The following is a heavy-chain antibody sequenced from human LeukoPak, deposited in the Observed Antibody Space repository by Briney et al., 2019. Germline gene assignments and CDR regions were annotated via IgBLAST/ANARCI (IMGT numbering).Heavy chain of an antibody. CDR3: ARDYAVGESFDI. V-gene: IGHV3-74*01. CDR1: GFTFSSYW. CDR2: ITSDGSST. J-gene: IGHJ3*02. Sequence: GGSLRLSCAASGFTFSSYWMHWVRQAPGEGLVWVARITSDGSSTSHADSVKGRFTISRDNAKNTLYLQMNSLRAEDTAVYYCARDYAVGESFDIWGQGTLVTVSS. D-gene: IGHD3-16*01.